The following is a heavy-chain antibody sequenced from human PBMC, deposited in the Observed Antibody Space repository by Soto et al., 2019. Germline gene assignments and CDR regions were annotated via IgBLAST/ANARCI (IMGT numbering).Heavy chain of an antibody. CDR2: FSSNDSRT. CDR1: AFTFSDSD. D-gene: IGHD3-22*01. Sequence: PGGSLRLSCATSAFTFSDSDMNWVHQAPGKGLQCVSSFSSNDSRTHYTDSVKGRFIISRDNSRNTLYLRTNSVRAEDTTVYYRKCNTSASYCQYPHLDCWGQGALVTVSS. J-gene: IGHJ4*02. CDR3: KCNTSASYCQYPHLDC. V-gene: IGHV3-35*01.